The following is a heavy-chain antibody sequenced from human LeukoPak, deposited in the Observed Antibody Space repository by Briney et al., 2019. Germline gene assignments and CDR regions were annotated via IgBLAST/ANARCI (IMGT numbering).Heavy chain of an antibody. D-gene: IGHD5-12*01. Sequence: ASVKVSCKASGYTFTSYDINWVRQATGQGLEWMGWMNPNSGNTGYAQKFQGRVTITRNTSISTAYMELSSLRSEDTAVYYCARVGAAHRGYSGYHRLGYWGQGTLVTVSS. CDR1: GYTFTSYD. CDR2: MNPNSGNT. J-gene: IGHJ4*02. V-gene: IGHV1-8*03. CDR3: ARVGAAHRGYSGYHRLGY.